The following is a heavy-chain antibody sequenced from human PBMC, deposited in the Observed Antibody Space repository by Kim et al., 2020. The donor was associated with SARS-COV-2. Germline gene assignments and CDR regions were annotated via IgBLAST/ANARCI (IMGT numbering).Heavy chain of an antibody. CDR3: VREFYSVTAFDL. Sequence: SETLSLTCSFSGGSVDNTNYYWGWIRQPPGKGLEFIGYINYSGTTSYNPSLKSPATMSIDTPKNQFSLRLSSVTAADTAVFYCVREFYSVTAFDLWGQGIMVTVSS. CDR2: INYSGTT. J-gene: IGHJ3*01. CDR1: GGSVDNTNYY. V-gene: IGHV4-61*01. D-gene: IGHD1-26*01.